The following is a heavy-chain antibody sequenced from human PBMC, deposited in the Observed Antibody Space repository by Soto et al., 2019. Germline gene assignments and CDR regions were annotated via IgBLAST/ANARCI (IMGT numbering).Heavy chain of an antibody. Sequence: QITLKESGPTLVKPTQTLTLTCSFSGFSLTTRGVGVGWIRHPPRKALEWLALIYWSDDKVYSPYLQSRLTITKDTSRNQVVLTMTDMDPVDTATYFCAHRHFAVLAQEFDYWGPGIQVTVSS. D-gene: IGHD2-21*01. V-gene: IGHV2-5*01. CDR1: GFSLTTRGVG. CDR2: IYWSDDK. J-gene: IGHJ4*02. CDR3: AHRHFAVLAQEFDY.